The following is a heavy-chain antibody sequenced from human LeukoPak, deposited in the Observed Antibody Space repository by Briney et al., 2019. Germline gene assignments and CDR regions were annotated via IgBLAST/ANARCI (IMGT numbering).Heavy chain of an antibody. Sequence: TSETLSLTCTVSGGSISSSSYYWGWIRQPPGKGLEWIGTIYYSGSTFYKPSLTSRVTISVDTSKNQFSLKLSSVTAADTAIYYCARIHPANWNPFNWFDPWGQGTLVTVSS. D-gene: IGHD1-1*01. CDR2: IYYSGST. CDR3: ARIHPANWNPFNWFDP. CDR1: GGSISSSSYY. J-gene: IGHJ5*02. V-gene: IGHV4-39*01.